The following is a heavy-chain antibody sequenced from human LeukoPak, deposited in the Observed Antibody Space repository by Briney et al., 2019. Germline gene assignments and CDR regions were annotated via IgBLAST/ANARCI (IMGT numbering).Heavy chain of an antibody. V-gene: IGHV4-59*01. CDR3: AGEPGIAVAGGDY. Sequence: PSETLSLTCTVSGDSISNYYWNWLRQPPGKGLEWIGYIYYSGSTNYSPSLKSRVSISIDTSKNQFSLKLSSVTAADTAVYYCAGEPGIAVAGGDYWGQGTLVTVSS. CDR1: GDSISNYY. J-gene: IGHJ4*02. CDR2: IYYSGST. D-gene: IGHD6-19*01.